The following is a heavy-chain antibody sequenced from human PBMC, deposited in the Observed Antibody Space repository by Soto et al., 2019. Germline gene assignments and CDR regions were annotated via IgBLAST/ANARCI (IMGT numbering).Heavy chain of an antibody. D-gene: IGHD3-3*01. CDR2: INAGNGNT. CDR3: SSGAPRGTFGVVIFLLDY. J-gene: IGHJ4*02. V-gene: IGHV1-3*01. Sequence: QVQLVQSGAEVKKPGASVKVSCKASGYTFTSYAMHWVRQAPGQRLEWMGWINAGNGNTKYSQKFQGRVTITRDTSASTAYMELSSLGSEDTAVYYCSSGAPRGTFGVVIFLLDYWGQGTLVTVSS. CDR1: GYTFTSYA.